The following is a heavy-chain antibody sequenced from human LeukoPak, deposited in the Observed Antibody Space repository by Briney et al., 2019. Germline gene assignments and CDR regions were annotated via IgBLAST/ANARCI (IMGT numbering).Heavy chain of an antibody. Sequence: PGGSLRLSCAASGFTFSSSAMSWVRQAPGKGLAWVSSITDSGDGEYYADSVKGRFTISRDDSKNTLYLQMNSLRAEDTAVYYCAKDWRWKQNIYGMNVWGQGTTVTVSS. CDR1: GFTFSSSA. V-gene: IGHV3-23*01. CDR3: AKDWRWKQNIYGMNV. CDR2: ITDSGDGE. D-gene: IGHD5-24*01. J-gene: IGHJ6*02.